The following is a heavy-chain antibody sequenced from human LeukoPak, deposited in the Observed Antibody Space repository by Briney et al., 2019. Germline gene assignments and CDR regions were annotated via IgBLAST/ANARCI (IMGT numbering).Heavy chain of an antibody. V-gene: IGHV3-74*01. CDR3: ARDFSGYDDY. CDR2: INTDGTIT. CDR1: GYTFSRYW. J-gene: IGHJ4*02. Sequence: TGGSLRLPCAASGYTFSRYWIHWVRQAPGKGLVWVSRINTDGTITTYADSVKGRFTISRDNAKNILYLQMNSLRVEDTAVYYCARDFSGYDDYWGQGTLVTVSS. D-gene: IGHD3-22*01.